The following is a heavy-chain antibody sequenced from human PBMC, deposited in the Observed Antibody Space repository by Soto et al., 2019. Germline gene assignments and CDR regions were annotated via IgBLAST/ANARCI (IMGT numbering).Heavy chain of an antibody. CDR3: ATKTLLSYLQY. J-gene: IGHJ1*01. V-gene: IGHV1-24*01. CDR2: FDREDAET. D-gene: IGHD3-16*02. Sequence: QVQLVQSGAEVKKPGTSVKVSCKVFGHTLSELSMHWVRQAPGEGLEWVGGFDREDAETIYAQKFRGRVTMTEDTSTDTAYLELSSLRSEDTAVYFCATKTLLSYLQYWGQGTLVTVSS. CDR1: GHTLSELS.